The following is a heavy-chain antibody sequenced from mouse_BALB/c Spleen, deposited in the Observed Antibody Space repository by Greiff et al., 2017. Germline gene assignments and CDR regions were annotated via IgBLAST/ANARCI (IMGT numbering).Heavy chain of an antibody. CDR1: GYTFTDYW. D-gene: IGHD1-1*01. V-gene: IGHV1-69*01. CDR2: IDTSDSYT. J-gene: IGHJ3*01. Sequence: QVQLQQPGAELVMPGASVKMSCKASGYTFTDYWMHWVKQRPGQGLEWIGAIDTSDSYTSYNQKFKGKATLTVDESSSTAYMQLSSLTSEDSAVYYCARGGYGSSYGFAYWGQGTLVTVSA. CDR3: ARGGYGSSYGFAY.